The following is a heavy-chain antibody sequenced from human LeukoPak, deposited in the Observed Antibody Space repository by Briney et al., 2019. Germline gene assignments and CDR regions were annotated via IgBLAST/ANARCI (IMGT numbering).Heavy chain of an antibody. CDR2: IWYDGSNK. CDR1: GFTFSNYG. V-gene: IGHV3-33*01. CDR3: ARVRANWYEDY. Sequence: PGRSLRLSCAASGFTFSNYGIHWVRQAPGKGLEWVAIIWYDGSNKYYADSVKGRFTVSRDNPRNTAYLEMNSLRAEDTAVYYCARVRANWYEDYWGQGTLVTVSS. J-gene: IGHJ4*02. D-gene: IGHD6-13*01.